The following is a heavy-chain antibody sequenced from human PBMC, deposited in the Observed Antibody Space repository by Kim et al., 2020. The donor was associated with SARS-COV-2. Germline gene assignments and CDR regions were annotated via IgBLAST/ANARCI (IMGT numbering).Heavy chain of an antibody. Sequence: SETLSLTCAVYGGSFSGYYWSWIRQPPGKGLEWIGEINHSGSTNYNPSLKSRVTISVDTSKNQFSLKLSSVTAADTAVYYCARDVVMVQDYWGQGTLVTVSS. CDR3: ARDVVMVQDY. D-gene: IGHD2-21*01. CDR1: GGSFSGYY. J-gene: IGHJ4*02. V-gene: IGHV4-34*01. CDR2: INHSGST.